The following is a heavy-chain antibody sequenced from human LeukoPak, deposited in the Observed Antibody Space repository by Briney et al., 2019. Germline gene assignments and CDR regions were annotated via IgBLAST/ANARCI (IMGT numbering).Heavy chain of an antibody. V-gene: IGHV4-4*07. D-gene: IGHD6-6*01. J-gene: IGHJ4*02. Sequence: PSETLSLTCTVSSGSLGSYYWNWLRQPAGKGLEWIGHIYTSGSTNYNPSLKSRATMSVDTSKNQFSLKLDSVTAADTAFYYCAREYSSSSGKALDYWGQGTLVTVSS. CDR3: AREYSSSSGKALDY. CDR1: SGSLGSYY. CDR2: IYTSGST.